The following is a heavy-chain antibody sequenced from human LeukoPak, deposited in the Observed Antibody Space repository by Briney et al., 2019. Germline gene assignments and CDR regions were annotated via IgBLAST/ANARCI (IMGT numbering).Heavy chain of an antibody. CDR3: ARGDEYCSSTSCYAGPSYGLDV. V-gene: IGHV3-48*03. CDR1: GFTFSSYE. Sequence: PGGSLRLSCAASGFTFSSYEFNWVRQAPGKGLEWVSYISSSGRTIFYADSVKGRFTISRDNAKNSLYLQMNSLRAEATAVYHCARGDEYCSSTSCYAGPSYGLDVWGQGTMVTVSS. J-gene: IGHJ6*02. D-gene: IGHD2-2*01. CDR2: ISSSGRTI.